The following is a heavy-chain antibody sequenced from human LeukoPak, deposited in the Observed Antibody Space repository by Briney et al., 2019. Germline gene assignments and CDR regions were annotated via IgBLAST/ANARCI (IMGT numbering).Heavy chain of an antibody. CDR2: INHSGST. D-gene: IGHD3-16*01. Sequence: PSETLSLTCAVYGGSFSGYYWSWIRQPPGKGLEWIGEINHSGSTNYNPSLKSRVTISVDTSKNQFSLKLSSVTAADTAVYYCARGRGITGYDAFDIWGQGTMVTVSS. J-gene: IGHJ3*02. V-gene: IGHV4-34*01. CDR1: GGSFSGYY. CDR3: ARGRGITGYDAFDI.